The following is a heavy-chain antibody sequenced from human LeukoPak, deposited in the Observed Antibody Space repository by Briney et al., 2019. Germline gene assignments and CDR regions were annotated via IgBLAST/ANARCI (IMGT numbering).Heavy chain of an antibody. CDR3: ARDWFGYCSGGSCYRNRPGAFDI. CDR2: ISSSSSYI. CDR1: GFTFSSYS. D-gene: IGHD2-15*01. Sequence: GGSLRLSCAASGFTFSSYSMNWVRQAPGKGLERVSSISSSSSYIYYADSVKGRFTISRDNAKNSLYLQMNSLRAEDTAVYYCARDWFGYCSGGSCYRNRPGAFDIWGQGTMVTVSS. J-gene: IGHJ3*02. V-gene: IGHV3-21*01.